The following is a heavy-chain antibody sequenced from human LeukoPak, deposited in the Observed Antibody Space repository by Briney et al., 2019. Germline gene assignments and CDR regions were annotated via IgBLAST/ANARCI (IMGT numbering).Heavy chain of an antibody. CDR3: AMNTEYCTNGVYSIDY. CDR2: INSDGSST. Sequence: TGGSLRLSCAASGFTFSSYWMHWVRQAPGKGLVWVSRINSDGSSTSYADSVKGRFTISRDNAKNTLYLQMNSLRAEDTAVYYCAMNTEYCTNGVYSIDYWGQGTLVIVSS. J-gene: IGHJ4*02. D-gene: IGHD2-8*01. V-gene: IGHV3-74*01. CDR1: GFTFSSYW.